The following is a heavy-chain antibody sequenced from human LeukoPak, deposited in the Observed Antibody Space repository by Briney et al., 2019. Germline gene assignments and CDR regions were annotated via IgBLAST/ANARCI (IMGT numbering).Heavy chain of an antibody. CDR2: IYYSGST. J-gene: IGHJ6*04. CDR1: GGSISSGGYC. CDR3: ARSYSYGYYYYYGMDV. V-gene: IGHV4-31*03. Sequence: SQTLSLTCTVSGGSISSGGYCWSWIRQHPGKGLEWIGYIYYSGSTYYNPSLKSRVTISVDTSKNQFSLKLSSVTAADTAVYYCARSYSYGYYYYYGMDVWGKGTTVTVSS. D-gene: IGHD5-18*01.